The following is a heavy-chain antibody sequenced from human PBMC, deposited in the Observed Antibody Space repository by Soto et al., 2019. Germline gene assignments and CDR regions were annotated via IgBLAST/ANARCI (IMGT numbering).Heavy chain of an antibody. CDR1: GYTFTRHY. J-gene: IGHJ5*02. CDR2: INPNSDHA. V-gene: IGHV1-46*01. D-gene: IGHD2-2*01. Sequence: ASVKVSCKTSGYTFTRHYMYWVRQAPGQGLEWMGIINPNSDHATYAQKFQGRVTMTRDTSTSTLYMELRSLRSDDTAVYYCARVVPGAEAWFGPWRQGTLVTVSS. CDR3: ARVVPGAEAWFGP.